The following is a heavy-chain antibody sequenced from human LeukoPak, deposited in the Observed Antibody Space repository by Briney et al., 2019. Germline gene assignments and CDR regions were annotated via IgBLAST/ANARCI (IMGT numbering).Heavy chain of an antibody. V-gene: IGHV3-64*01. CDR1: GFTFSSYA. CDR2: ISSNGGST. J-gene: IGHJ4*02. CDR3: ARAGVNRYDFPVDY. Sequence: GGSLRLSCAASGFTFSSYAMRWVRQAPGKGLESVSAISSNGGSTYYANSVKGRFTISRDNSKNTLYLQMGSLRGEDMAVYYCARAGVNRYDFPVDYWGQGTLVTVSS. D-gene: IGHD3-3*01.